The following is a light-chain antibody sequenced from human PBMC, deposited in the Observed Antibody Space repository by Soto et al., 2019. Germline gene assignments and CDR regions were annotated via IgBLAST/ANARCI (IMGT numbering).Light chain of an antibody. J-gene: IGKJ4*01. Sequence: IQLTQSPSSLSASVGDRVTITCRASQDSTKYLAWYQQKPGKAPNLLIYDASTLHSGVPSRFSGSGSGTDFTLTGSGLQPEDFATYYCQQHSSYPSTFGGGTKVEIK. V-gene: IGKV1-9*01. CDR3: QQHSSYPST. CDR1: QDSTKY. CDR2: DAS.